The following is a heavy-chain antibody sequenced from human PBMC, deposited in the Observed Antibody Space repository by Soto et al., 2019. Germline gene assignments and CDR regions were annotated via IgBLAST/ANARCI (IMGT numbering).Heavy chain of an antibody. J-gene: IGHJ2*01. Sequence: EVQLLESGGGLVQPGGSLTLSCAASGFTFSSYAMSWVRQAPGKGLEWVSAISGSGGSTYYADSVKGRFTISRDNSKNTLYLQMNSLRAEDMAVYYCAESPYSSGWYDWYFDLWGRGTLVTVS. CDR2: ISGSGGST. CDR1: GFTFSSYA. CDR3: AESPYSSGWYDWYFDL. V-gene: IGHV3-23*01. D-gene: IGHD6-19*01.